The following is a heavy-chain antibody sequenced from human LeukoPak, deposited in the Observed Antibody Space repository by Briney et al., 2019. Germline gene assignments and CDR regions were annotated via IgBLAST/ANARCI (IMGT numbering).Heavy chain of an antibody. CDR3: AKVNGAYDSSAPSGDSDY. CDR1: GFTFSSYG. CDR2: IRYDGSNK. J-gene: IGHJ4*02. Sequence: GGSLRLACAASGFTFSSYGMHWVRQAPGKGLEWVAFIRYDGSNKYSADSVKGRFTISRDNSKNTLFLQMNSLRAEDTAVYYCAKVNGAYDSSAPSGDSDYWGQGTLVTVSS. V-gene: IGHV3-30*02. D-gene: IGHD3-22*01.